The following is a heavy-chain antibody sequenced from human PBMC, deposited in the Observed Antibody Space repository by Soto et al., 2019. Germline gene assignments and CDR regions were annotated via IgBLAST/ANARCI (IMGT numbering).Heavy chain of an antibody. D-gene: IGHD5-18*01. Sequence: PGGSLRLSCVVSGFTLSRYAMHWVRQAPGKGLEWVALISFDGKNRYYPDSVKGRFTISRDNSKNMLSLQMNSLRPEDTALYYCTRSLEFRYGNSGDSPLDVWGQGTTVTVSS. J-gene: IGHJ6*02. V-gene: IGHV3-30*14. CDR1: GFTLSRYA. CDR2: ISFDGKNR. CDR3: TRSLEFRYGNSGDSPLDV.